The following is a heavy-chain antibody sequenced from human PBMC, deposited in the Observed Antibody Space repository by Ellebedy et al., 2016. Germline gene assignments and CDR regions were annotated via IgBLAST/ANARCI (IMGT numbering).Heavy chain of an antibody. CDR1: GHTFSNYY. CDR3: ARSEWDYGGYFDS. CDR2: ISPNGGGT. J-gene: IGHJ4*03. Sequence: ASVKVSCKTSGHTFSNYYIQWMRQAPGHGLEWVGVISPNGGGTKYNQKFQGRVTITSDTSTSTVFMELSGLRSEDTALHFCARSEWDYGGYFDSWGQGTLVTVSS. D-gene: IGHD4/OR15-4a*01. V-gene: IGHV1-46*01.